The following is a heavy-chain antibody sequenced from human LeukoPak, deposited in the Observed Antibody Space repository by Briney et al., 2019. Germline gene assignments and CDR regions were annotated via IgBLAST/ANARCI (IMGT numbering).Heavy chain of an antibody. Sequence: SETLSLTCTVSGGSISSGSYYWSWIRQPAGKGLEWIGRIYTSGSTNYNPSLKSRVTISVDTSKNQFSLKLSSVTAADTAVYYRARVVMITFGGVIVMEYFDHWGQGTLVTVSS. CDR3: ARVVMITFGGVIVMEYFDH. CDR1: GGSISSGSYY. CDR2: IYTSGST. D-gene: IGHD3-16*02. J-gene: IGHJ4*02. V-gene: IGHV4-61*02.